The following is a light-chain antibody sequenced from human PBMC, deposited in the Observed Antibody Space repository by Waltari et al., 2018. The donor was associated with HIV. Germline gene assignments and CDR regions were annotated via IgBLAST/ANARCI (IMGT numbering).Light chain of an antibody. V-gene: IGLV2-14*01. CDR2: EVS. CDR1: SRDVCAYHY. CDR3: SSLTTTNTLI. J-gene: IGLJ2*01. Sequence: QSALTQPASVSGSPGQSITISCTGTSRDVCAYHYVSWYQQPPGTAPKLMIFEVSNRPSGISDRFSGSKSGNTASLTISGLQAEDEADYYCSSLTTTNTLIFGGGTKVTVL.